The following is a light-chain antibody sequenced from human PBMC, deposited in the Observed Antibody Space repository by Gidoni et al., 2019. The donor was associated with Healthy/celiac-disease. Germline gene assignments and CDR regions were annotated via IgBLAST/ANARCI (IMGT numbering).Light chain of an antibody. Sequence: QSALTQPASVSGSPGPSITISCTGTSSDVWSYNLVSWYQQHPGKAPKLMIYEGSKRPSGVSNRFSGSKSGNTASLTISGLQAEDEADYYCCSYAGSSPFEVFGGGTKLTVL. CDR1: SSDVWSYNL. CDR2: EGS. J-gene: IGLJ2*01. V-gene: IGLV2-23*03. CDR3: CSYAGSSPFEV.